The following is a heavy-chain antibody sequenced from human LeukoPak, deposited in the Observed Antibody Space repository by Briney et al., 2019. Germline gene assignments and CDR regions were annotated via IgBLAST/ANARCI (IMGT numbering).Heavy chain of an antibody. CDR2: IYHSGST. J-gene: IGHJ2*01. V-gene: IGHV4-38-2*02. D-gene: IGHD4-17*01. Sequence: PSETLSLTCTVSGYSISSGYYWGWIRQPPGKGLEWIGSIYHSGSTYYNPSLKSRVTISVDTSKNQFSLKLSSVTAADTAVYYCATAPDDYGDYVGYYWYFDLWGRGTLVTVSS. CDR1: GYSISSGYY. CDR3: ATAPDDYGDYVGYYWYFDL.